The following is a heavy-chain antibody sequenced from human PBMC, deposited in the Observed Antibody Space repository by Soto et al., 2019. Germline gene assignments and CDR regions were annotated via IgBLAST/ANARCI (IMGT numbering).Heavy chain of an antibody. Sequence: GESLKISCKGSGYSFAGYWITWVRQKPGKGLEWMGRIDPSDSQTYYSPSFRGHVTISVTKSITTDFLQWSSLRASDTAMYYCARQIYDYDKGRNFQYYFDSWGQGTPVTVSS. D-gene: IGHD3-22*01. CDR2: IDPSDSQT. CDR1: GYSFAGYW. J-gene: IGHJ4*02. CDR3: ARQIYDYDKGRNFQYYFDS. V-gene: IGHV5-10-1*01.